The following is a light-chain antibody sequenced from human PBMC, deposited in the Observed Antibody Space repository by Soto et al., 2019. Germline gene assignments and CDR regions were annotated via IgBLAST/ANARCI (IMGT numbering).Light chain of an antibody. Sequence: QSVLTQPASVSGSPGQSITISCTGTSSGVGAYNYVSWYQHHPGKAPKVIIYDVSNRPSGVSNRFSGSKSGNTASLTISGLQPEDEADYHCSSYTSTSTPYVFGTGTKLTVL. V-gene: IGLV2-14*03. CDR2: DVS. CDR1: SSGVGAYNY. CDR3: SSYTSTSTPYV. J-gene: IGLJ1*01.